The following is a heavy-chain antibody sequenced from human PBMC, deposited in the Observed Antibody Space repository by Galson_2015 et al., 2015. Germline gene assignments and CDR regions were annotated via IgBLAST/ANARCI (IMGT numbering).Heavy chain of an antibody. J-gene: IGHJ4*02. CDR3: ASLTIA. CDR2: IHNTGNT. V-gene: IGHV3-53*01. Sequence: SLRLSCAVSGFTVSSNYMTWVRQAPGKGLEWVSVIHNTGNTYYADSEKGRFTISRDNSKNTLYLQMNSLRAEDTAVYYCASLTIAWGQGTLVTVSS. CDR1: GFTVSSNY. D-gene: IGHD3-10*01.